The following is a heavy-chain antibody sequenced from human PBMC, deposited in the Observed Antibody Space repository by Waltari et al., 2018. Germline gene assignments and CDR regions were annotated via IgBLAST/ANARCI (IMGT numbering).Heavy chain of an antibody. Sequence: QVQLQESGPGLVKPSETLSLTCTVSGGSISSYYWSWIRQPPGKGLEWIGYIYYSGSTTYHPSLKSRVTISVYTSKNQFSLKLSSVTAADTAVYYCARVTGIAAAGKFDYWGQGTLVTVSS. V-gene: IGHV4-59*01. D-gene: IGHD6-13*01. CDR2: IYYSGST. CDR3: ARVTGIAAAGKFDY. J-gene: IGHJ4*02. CDR1: GGSISSYY.